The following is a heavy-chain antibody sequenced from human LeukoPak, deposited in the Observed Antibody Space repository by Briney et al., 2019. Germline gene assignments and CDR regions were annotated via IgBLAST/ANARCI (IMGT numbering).Heavy chain of an antibody. CDR2: IYYSGST. J-gene: IGHJ6*03. D-gene: IGHD3-10*01. CDR1: GGSISSSSYY. V-gene: IGHV4-39*01. Sequence: SETLSLTCTVSGGSISSSSYYWGWIRQPPGKGLEWIGSIYYSGSTYYNPSLKSRVTISVDTSKNQFSLKLSSVTAADTAVYYCARRHGSGSYYNPYYYYYMDVWGKGTTVTI. CDR3: ARRHGSGSYYNPYYYYYMDV.